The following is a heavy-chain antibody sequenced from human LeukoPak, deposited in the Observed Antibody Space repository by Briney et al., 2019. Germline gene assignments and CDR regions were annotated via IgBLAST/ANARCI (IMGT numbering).Heavy chain of an antibody. D-gene: IGHD1-26*01. V-gene: IGHV3-21*01. J-gene: IGHJ4*02. Sequence: KTGGSLRLSCAASGFTFSSYSMNWVRQAPGKGLEWVSSISSSSSYIYYADSVKGRFTISRDNAKNSLYLQMNSLRAEDTAVYYCARENLGWELLRVGYFDYWGQGTLVTVSS. CDR2: ISSSSSYI. CDR1: GFTFSSYS. CDR3: ARENLGWELLRVGYFDY.